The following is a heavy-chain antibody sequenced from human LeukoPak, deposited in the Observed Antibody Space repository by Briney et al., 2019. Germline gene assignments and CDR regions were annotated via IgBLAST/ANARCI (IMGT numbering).Heavy chain of an antibody. CDR3: ARADIENWFDP. Sequence: PSETLSLTCAVYGGSFSGYYWTWIRQPPGKGLEWIGEINHSGSTNYDPSLKSRVTISVDTSNNQFPLKLSSLTAADTAVYYCARADIENWFDPWGQGTLVTVSS. J-gene: IGHJ5*02. CDR1: GGSFSGYY. D-gene: IGHD2-15*01. V-gene: IGHV4-34*01. CDR2: INHSGST.